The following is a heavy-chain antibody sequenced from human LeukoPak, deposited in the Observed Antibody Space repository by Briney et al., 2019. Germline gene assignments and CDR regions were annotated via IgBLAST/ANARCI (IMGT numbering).Heavy chain of an antibody. CDR3: AGLGTSLRGYHYYGMDV. V-gene: IGHV4-59*08. CDR1: GGSISSYY. CDR2: IYYSGST. J-gene: IGHJ6*02. Sequence: SETLSLTCTVSGGSISSYYWSWIRQPPGKGLEWIGYIYYSGSTNYNPSLKSRVTISVDTSKNQFSLKLSSVTAADTAVYYCAGLGTSLRGYHYYGMDVWGQGTTVTVSS. D-gene: IGHD7-27*01.